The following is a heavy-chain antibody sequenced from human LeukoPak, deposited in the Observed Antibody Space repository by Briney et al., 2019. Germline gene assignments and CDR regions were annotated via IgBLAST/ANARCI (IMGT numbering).Heavy chain of an antibody. CDR2: IRYDGSNK. CDR3: AILGPYYYDSSGANFDY. V-gene: IGHV3-30*02. Sequence: PGGSLRLSCATSGFTFKSYAMDWVRQAPGKGLEWVAFIRYDGSNKYYADSVKGRFTISRDNSKNTLYLQMNSLRAEDTAVYYCAILGPYYYDSSGANFDYWGQGTLVTVSS. CDR1: GFTFKSYA. D-gene: IGHD3-22*01. J-gene: IGHJ4*02.